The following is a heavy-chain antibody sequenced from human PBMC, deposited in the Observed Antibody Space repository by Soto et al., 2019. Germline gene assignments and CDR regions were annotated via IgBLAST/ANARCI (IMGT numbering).Heavy chain of an antibody. CDR3: ARVPSPFDFYYAMDV. CDR2: INHSGST. CDR1: GGSFSGYY. J-gene: IGHJ6*02. V-gene: IGHV4-34*01. Sequence: SETLSLTCAVYGGSFSGYYWSWIRQPPGKGLEWIGEINHSGSTNYNPSLKSRLTMSLDTSQNQFSLKLNSVTAADTAVYFCARVPSPFDFYYAMDVWGQGTTVTVSS. D-gene: IGHD3-16*01.